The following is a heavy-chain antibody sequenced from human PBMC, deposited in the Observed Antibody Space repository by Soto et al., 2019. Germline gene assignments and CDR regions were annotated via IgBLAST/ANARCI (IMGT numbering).Heavy chain of an antibody. D-gene: IGHD3-10*01. Sequence: QVHLQESGPGLVKPSETLSLTCAVSGASINTTIWCRWVRQSPGEGLEGFGGIYLSGRMNKNPSLQRRVTMLVGKPNDPFSLSLTSGTPADSAVYWCATSGGGFVSGSGTDRFWCPGTQVTVSS. CDR2: IYLSGRM. CDR3: ATSGGGFVSGSGTDRF. J-gene: IGHJ4*02. CDR1: GASINTTIW. V-gene: IGHV4-4*01.